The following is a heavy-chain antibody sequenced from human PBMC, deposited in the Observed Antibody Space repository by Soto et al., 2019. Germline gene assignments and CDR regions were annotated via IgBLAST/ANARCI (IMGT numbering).Heavy chain of an antibody. CDR1: GFTFSAYA. CDR2: ISSNGGSI. V-gene: IGHV3-64*02. D-gene: IGHD3-16*01. CDR3: ARGPVVGTYYDSPLDH. Sequence: PGGSLRLSCIASGFTFSAYAMNWVRQAPGKGLEYVSGISSNGGSIFYADSVKGRFTISRDNSKSTLYLQMGSLRAEDMAEYYCARGPVVGTYYDSPLDHWGQGTLVTVSS. J-gene: IGHJ4*02.